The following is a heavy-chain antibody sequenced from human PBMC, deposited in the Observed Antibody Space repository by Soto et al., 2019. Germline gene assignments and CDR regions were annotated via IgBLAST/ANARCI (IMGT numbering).Heavy chain of an antibody. CDR3: ARAKEGNTNTYYFDY. J-gene: IGHJ4*02. CDR2: IYHSGST. Sequence: QVQLQESGPGLVKPSGTLSLTCAVSGGSISSSNWWSWVRQPPGKGLEWIGEIYHSGSTNYNPSLKSRFTISVDKSKNQFSLKLSSVTAADTAVYYCARAKEGNTNTYYFDYWGQGTLVTVSS. V-gene: IGHV4-4*02. D-gene: IGHD1-1*01. CDR1: GGSISSSNW.